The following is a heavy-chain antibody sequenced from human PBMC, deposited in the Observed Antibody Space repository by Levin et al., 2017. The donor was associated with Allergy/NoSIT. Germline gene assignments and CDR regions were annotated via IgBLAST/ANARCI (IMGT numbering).Heavy chain of an antibody. V-gene: IGHV4-31*03. CDR3: ARGLRRWNDFDP. CDR2: IYYSGNTYYSP. Sequence: SQTLSLTCSVAGDSMRSGAYSWNWTRQHPGKGLEWIGYIYYSGNTYYSPYYNPSLESRVIISKDTSNNQFSLRLSSVTAADTAIYYCARGLRRWNDFDPWGQGTLVTGSS. D-gene: IGHD1-1*01. CDR1: GDSMRSGAYS. J-gene: IGHJ5*02.